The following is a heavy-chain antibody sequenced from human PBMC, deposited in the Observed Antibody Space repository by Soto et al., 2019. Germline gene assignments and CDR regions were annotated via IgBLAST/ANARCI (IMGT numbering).Heavy chain of an antibody. V-gene: IGHV1-69*01. D-gene: IGHD6-13*01. CDR2: ISPIFGTA. Sequence: QVQLVQSGAEVKKPGSSVKVSCKASGGTFSSYAISLVRQAPGQGLEWMGGISPIFGTANYAQKFQGRVTITAEESTSTADMELSSLRSEDTAVYYCARAIAAAGTGWFDPWGQGTLVTVSS. CDR3: ARAIAAAGTGWFDP. CDR1: GGTFSSYA. J-gene: IGHJ5*02.